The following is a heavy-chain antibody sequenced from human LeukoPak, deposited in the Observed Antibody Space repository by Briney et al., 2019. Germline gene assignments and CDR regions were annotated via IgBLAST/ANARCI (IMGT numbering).Heavy chain of an antibody. CDR1: GYTLTSYE. J-gene: IGHJ4*02. CDR3: ASTPPVVVQNFDY. D-gene: IGHD3-22*01. Sequence: SVKVSCKASGYTLTSYEINWVRQATGQGLEWMGWISPNSGNTGYAQKFQGRDTRTRNTSISTAYMELSSLRSEDSAVYYCASTPPVVVQNFDYWGQGTLVTVSS. V-gene: IGHV1-8*01. CDR2: ISPNSGNT.